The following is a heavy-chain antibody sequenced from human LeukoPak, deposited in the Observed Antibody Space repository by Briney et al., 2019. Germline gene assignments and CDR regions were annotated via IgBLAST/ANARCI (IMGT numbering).Heavy chain of an antibody. J-gene: IGHJ3*02. CDR2: IDHRGST. Sequence: SETLSLTCALYGGSFSSYYWTWIRQSPGKGLEWIAEIDHRGSTNYNPSLESRVTISIDTSKNQFSLKLSSVTAADRAVYYCARNNNRITYTFDIWGHGTMVTASS. CDR1: GGSFSSYY. CDR3: ARNNNRITYTFDI. D-gene: IGHD1/OR15-1a*01. V-gene: IGHV4-34*01.